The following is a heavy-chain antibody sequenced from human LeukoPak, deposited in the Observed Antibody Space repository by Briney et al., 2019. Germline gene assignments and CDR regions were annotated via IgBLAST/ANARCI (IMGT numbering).Heavy chain of an antibody. V-gene: IGHV3-30*02. J-gene: IGHJ4*02. CDR2: IRYDGSNK. CDR1: GFTFSSYG. Sequence: GGSLRLSCAASGFTFSSYGMHWVRQAPGKGLEWVAFIRYDGSNKYYADSVKGRFTISRDNSKNTLYLQMNSLRAEDTAVYYCARKNYDFLSGGPKHFDNWGQGTLVTVSS. CDR3: ARKNYDFLSGGPKHFDN. D-gene: IGHD3-3*01.